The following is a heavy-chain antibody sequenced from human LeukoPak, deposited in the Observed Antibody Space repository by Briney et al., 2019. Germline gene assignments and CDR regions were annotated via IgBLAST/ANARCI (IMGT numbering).Heavy chain of an antibody. Sequence: GGSLRLSCAASGFTFSSYAMHWVRQAPGQRLEWMGWINAGNGNTKYSQKFQGRVTITRDTSASTAYMELSSLRSEDTAVYYCAREVHSSGWDYWGQGTLVTVSS. D-gene: IGHD6-19*01. J-gene: IGHJ4*02. CDR3: AREVHSSGWDY. V-gene: IGHV1-3*01. CDR1: GFTFSSYA. CDR2: INAGNGNT.